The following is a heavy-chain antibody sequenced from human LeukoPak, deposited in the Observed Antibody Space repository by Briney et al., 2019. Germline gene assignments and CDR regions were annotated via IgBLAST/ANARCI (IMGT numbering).Heavy chain of an antibody. CDR1: GGTFSSYA. Sequence: ASVKVSCKASGGTFSSYAISWVRQAPGQGLEWMGWINPNSGGTNYAQKFQGRVTMTRDTSISTAYMELSRLRSDDTAVYYCARGPSIAAPSVTYWGQGTLVTVSS. CDR3: ARGPSIAAPSVTY. J-gene: IGHJ4*02. D-gene: IGHD6-6*01. V-gene: IGHV1-2*02. CDR2: INPNSGGT.